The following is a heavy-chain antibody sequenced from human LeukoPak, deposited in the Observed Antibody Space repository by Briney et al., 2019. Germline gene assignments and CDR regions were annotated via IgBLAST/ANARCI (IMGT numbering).Heavy chain of an antibody. Sequence: VASVKVSCKASGYTFTGYYMHWVRQAPGQGLEWMGWINPNSGGTNYAQKFQGRVTMTRDTSISTAYMELSRLRSDDTAVYYCARDLVWFGELVGYMDVWGKGTMVTVSS. CDR1: GYTFTGYY. D-gene: IGHD3-10*01. V-gene: IGHV1-2*02. CDR2: INPNSGGT. J-gene: IGHJ6*03. CDR3: ARDLVWFGELVGYMDV.